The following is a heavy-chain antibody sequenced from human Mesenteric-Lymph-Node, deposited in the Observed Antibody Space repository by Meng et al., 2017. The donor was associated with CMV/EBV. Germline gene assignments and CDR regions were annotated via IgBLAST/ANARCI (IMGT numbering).Heavy chain of an antibody. V-gene: IGHV3-30*02. CDR2: IPYDESTK. Sequence: GGSLRLSCAASGFTFSDYYMSWVRQAPGKGLEWVASIPYDESTKYYADSVKGRFTISRDNSKNILFLQMSSLRNEDTAVYYCATDPHEFWSGKNWFEPWGQGTLVTVSS. CDR3: ATDPHEFWSGKNWFEP. J-gene: IGHJ5*02. D-gene: IGHD3-3*01. CDR1: GFTFSDYY.